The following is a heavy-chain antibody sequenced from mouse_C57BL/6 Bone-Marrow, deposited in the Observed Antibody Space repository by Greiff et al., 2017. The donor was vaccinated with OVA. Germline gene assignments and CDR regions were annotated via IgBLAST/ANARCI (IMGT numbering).Heavy chain of an antibody. Sequence: EVKLMESGAGLVKPGGSLKLSCAASGFTFSSYAMSWVRQTPEKRLEWVAYISSGGDYIYYADTVKGRFTISRDNARNTLYLQMSSLKSEDTAMYYCTREGDYGNYPFAYWGQGTLVTVSA. J-gene: IGHJ3*01. V-gene: IGHV5-9-1*02. CDR1: GFTFSSYA. CDR2: ISSGGDYI. CDR3: TREGDYGNYPFAY. D-gene: IGHD2-1*01.